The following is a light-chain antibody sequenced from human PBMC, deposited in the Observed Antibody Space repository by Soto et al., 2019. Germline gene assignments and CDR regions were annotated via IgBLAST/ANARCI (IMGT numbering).Light chain of an antibody. CDR2: DAS. V-gene: IGKV3-11*01. CDR1: QSVNTY. CDR3: QQRSSWPLT. Sequence: EIVLTQSPATLSLSPGARATLSCRASQSVNTYLGWYQQRPGQAPILLIYDASNRATGIPARFSGSGSGTDFTLTISSLEPEDFAVYYCQQRSSWPLTFGGGTKVDIK. J-gene: IGKJ4*01.